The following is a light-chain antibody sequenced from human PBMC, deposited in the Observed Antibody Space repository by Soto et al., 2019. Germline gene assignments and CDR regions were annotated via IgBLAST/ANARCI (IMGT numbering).Light chain of an antibody. J-gene: IGLJ3*02. CDR2: DNE. V-gene: IGLV1-51*01. CDR3: GTWDNSLTAAV. Sequence: QSVLTQPPSVSAAPGQRVTISCSGSSSNIGNNYVSWYQQLPGTAPKLLIYDNEQRPSGIPDRFSGAKSGTSATLGITGLQTGDEADYYCGTWDNSLTAAVFGGGTKLTVL. CDR1: SSNIGNNY.